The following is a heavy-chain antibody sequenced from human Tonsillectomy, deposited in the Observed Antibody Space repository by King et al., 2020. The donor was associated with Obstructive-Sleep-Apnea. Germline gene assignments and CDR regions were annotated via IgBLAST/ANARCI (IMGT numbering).Heavy chain of an antibody. D-gene: IGHD6-13*01. J-gene: IGHJ4*01. Sequence: EVQLVESGGGLVQPGRSLRLSCAASGFTFDDYAMHWVRQAPGKGLEWVSGISWDSGNIGYRDSVKGRFTISRNNAKNSLFLQMNSLRPEDTALYYCAKDPSSSRWSYNFDYWGHGTLVTVSS. V-gene: IGHV3-9*01. CDR2: ISWDSGNI. CDR3: AKDPSSSRWSYNFDY. CDR1: GFTFDDYA.